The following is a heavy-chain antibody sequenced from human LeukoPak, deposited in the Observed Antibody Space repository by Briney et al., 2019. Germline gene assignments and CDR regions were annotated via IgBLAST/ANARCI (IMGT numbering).Heavy chain of an antibody. Sequence: SETLSLTCTVSGGSISSSSYYWGWIRQPPGKGLEWIGSIYYSGSTYYKPSLRSRVTISVDTSKNQFSLKLSSVTAADTAVYYCARTGGPTYKSSWFIWGQGTVVTVSS. CDR2: IYYSGST. D-gene: IGHD6-13*01. CDR1: GGSISSSSYY. J-gene: IGHJ3*02. V-gene: IGHV4-39*07. CDR3: ARTGGPTYKSSWFI.